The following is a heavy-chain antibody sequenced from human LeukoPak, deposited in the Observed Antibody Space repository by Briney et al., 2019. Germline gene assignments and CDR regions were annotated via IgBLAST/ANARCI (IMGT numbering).Heavy chain of an antibody. D-gene: IGHD3-22*01. J-gene: IGHJ3*02. Sequence: GGSLRLSCAASGFTFSDYYMSWIRQAPGKGLEWVSYISSSGSTIYYADSVKGRFTISRDNAKNSLYLQMNSLRAEDTAVYYCATYYYDSSGYYEPNHDAFGIWGQGTMVTVSS. CDR3: ATYYYDSSGYYEPNHDAFGI. CDR1: GFTFSDYY. CDR2: ISSSGSTI. V-gene: IGHV3-11*04.